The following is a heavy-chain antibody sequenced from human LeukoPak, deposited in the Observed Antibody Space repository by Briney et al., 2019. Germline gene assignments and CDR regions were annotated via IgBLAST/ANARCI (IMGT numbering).Heavy chain of an antibody. V-gene: IGHV3-11*01. CDR1: GFTFSDYY. CDR3: ARAISYDFWSGYYHAPGY. Sequence: PGGSLRLSCAASGFTFSDYYMSWTRQAPGKGLEWVSYISSSGSTIYYADPVKGRFTISRDNAKNSLYLQMNSLRAEDTAVYYCARAISYDFWSGYYHAPGYWGQGTLVTVSS. D-gene: IGHD3-3*01. CDR2: ISSSGSTI. J-gene: IGHJ4*02.